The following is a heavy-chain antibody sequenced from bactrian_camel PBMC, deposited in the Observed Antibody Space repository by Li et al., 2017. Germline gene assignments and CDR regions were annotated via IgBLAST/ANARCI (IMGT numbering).Heavy chain of an antibody. Sequence: DVQLVESGGGLVHPGGSLRLSCAASGFRFSTSHMSWVRQAPGKGLEWVSLISSSGGSTLYADSVKGRFTISRDNAKNTINLELNSLKTEDTAMYYCTRDRGLAVPAGSFDYWAQGTQVTVS. J-gene: IGHJ6*01. CDR3: TRDRGLAVPAGSFDY. CDR1: GFRFSTSH. V-gene: IGHV3S40*01. CDR2: ISSSGGST. D-gene: IGHD6*01.